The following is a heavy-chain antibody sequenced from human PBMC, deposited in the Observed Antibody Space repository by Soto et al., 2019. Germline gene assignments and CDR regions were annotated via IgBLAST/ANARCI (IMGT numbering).Heavy chain of an antibody. D-gene: IGHD1-26*01. V-gene: IGHV3-21*01. Sequence: PGGSLRLSCAASGFTFSSYSMNWVRQAPGKGLEWVSSISSSSSYIYYADSVKGRFTISRDNAKNSLYLQMNSLRAEDTAVYYCARDLVGADGMDVWGQGTTVTVSS. CDR1: GFTFSSYS. CDR3: ARDLVGADGMDV. CDR2: ISSSSSYI. J-gene: IGHJ6*02.